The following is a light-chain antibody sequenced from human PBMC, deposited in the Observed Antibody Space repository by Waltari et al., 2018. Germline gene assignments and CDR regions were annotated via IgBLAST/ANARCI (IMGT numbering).Light chain of an antibody. Sequence: EIVLTQSPGTLSLSPGDRVTLSCRASQSVSSSYLAWYQQKPGQAPRLLIYGASSRATGIPDRFSGSGSGTDFTLTISRLEPEDFAVYYCQQYGSSPPWTFGQGTKVEIK. V-gene: IGKV3-20*01. CDR3: QQYGSSPPWT. CDR2: GAS. J-gene: IGKJ1*01. CDR1: QSVSSSY.